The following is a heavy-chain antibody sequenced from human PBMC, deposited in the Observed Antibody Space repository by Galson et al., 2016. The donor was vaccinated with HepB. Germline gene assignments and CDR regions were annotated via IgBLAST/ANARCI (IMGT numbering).Heavy chain of an antibody. CDR3: AKDKRLVTDAFDI. CDR2: ISYDGRNK. V-gene: IGHV3-30*18. Sequence: SLRLSCAASGFTFSSSGMHWVRQAPGKGLEWVAVISYDGRNKYYADSVKGRFTISRDNSTNTVYLQMNSLRAEDTAVYYCAKDKRLVTDAFDIWGQGTMVTVSS. J-gene: IGHJ3*02. D-gene: IGHD3-9*01. CDR1: GFTFSSSG.